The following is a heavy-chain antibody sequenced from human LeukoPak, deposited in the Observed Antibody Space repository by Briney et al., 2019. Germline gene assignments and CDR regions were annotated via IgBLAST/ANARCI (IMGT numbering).Heavy chain of an antibody. CDR2: IKQDGSEK. CDR1: GFTFSSYW. V-gene: IGHV3-7*01. CDR3: ARDNFDWLLSAYYYYMDV. Sequence: PGGSLRLFCAASGFTFSSYWMHWVRQAPGKGLEWVANIKQDGSEKYYVDSVKGRFTISRDNAKGSLYLQMNSLRAEDTAVYYCARDNFDWLLSAYYYYMDVWGKGTTVTVSS. D-gene: IGHD3-9*01. J-gene: IGHJ6*03.